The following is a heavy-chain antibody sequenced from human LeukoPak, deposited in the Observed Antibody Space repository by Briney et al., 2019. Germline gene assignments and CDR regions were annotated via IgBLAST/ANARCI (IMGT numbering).Heavy chain of an antibody. V-gene: IGHV3-48*03. D-gene: IGHD3-10*01. CDR3: AKDFGGAGSYYCPFDS. CDR2: LSSSGSAF. CDR1: GFTFRSYE. J-gene: IGHJ4*02. Sequence: PGGSLRLSCEDSGFTFRSYEMNWVRQAPGKGLEWIAYLSSSGSAFSYADSVKGRFTVARDNAKNSVYLEMNSLRAEDTAVYYCAKDFGGAGSYYCPFDSWGQGTLVTVSS.